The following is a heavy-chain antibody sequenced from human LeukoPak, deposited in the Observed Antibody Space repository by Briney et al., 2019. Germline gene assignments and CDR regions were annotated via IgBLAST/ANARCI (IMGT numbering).Heavy chain of an antibody. CDR2: IYPGDSDN. CDR1: GYRFTSYW. D-gene: IGHD2-2*01. Sequence: GESLKISCKGSGYRFTSYWIGWVRPMPGKGLERMGIIYPGDSDNRYSPSFKGQVTIIADKSISTAYLQWSSLKASDTAMYYCARRASGYCSSTSCPGYFDYWGQGTLVTVSS. CDR3: ARRASGYCSSTSCPGYFDY. J-gene: IGHJ4*02. V-gene: IGHV5-51*01.